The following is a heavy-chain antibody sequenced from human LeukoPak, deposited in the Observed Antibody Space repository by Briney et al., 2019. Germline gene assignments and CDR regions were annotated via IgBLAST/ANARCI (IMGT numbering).Heavy chain of an antibody. CDR2: IYPNGGST. J-gene: IGHJ4*02. D-gene: IGHD6-19*01. CDR3: AKDVVPDSGWDLDY. CDR1: GFTFSTYS. V-gene: IGHV3-23*01. Sequence: PGGSLRLSCAASGFTFSTYSMTWVRQGPGKGLEWVSSIYPNGGSTFYADSVKGRFTISRDNSKNTLYLQMSSLRTEDTAIYYCAKDVVPDSGWDLDYWGQGTLVTVPS.